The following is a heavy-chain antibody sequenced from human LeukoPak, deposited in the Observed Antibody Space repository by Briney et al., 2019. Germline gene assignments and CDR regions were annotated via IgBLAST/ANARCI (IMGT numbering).Heavy chain of an antibody. D-gene: IGHD3-9*01. CDR2: IYYSGSP. V-gene: IGHV4-61*01. J-gene: IGHJ3*02. CDR3: ARDGAVDILTGYGAFDM. Sequence: PSETLSLTCTVSGGSISSSSYYWSWIRQPPGKGLEWIGYIYYSGSPNYNPPLNSRVTISLDTSRNQFSLKLSSVTAADTAVYYCARDGAVDILTGYGAFDMWGQGTMVTVSS. CDR1: GGSISSSSYY.